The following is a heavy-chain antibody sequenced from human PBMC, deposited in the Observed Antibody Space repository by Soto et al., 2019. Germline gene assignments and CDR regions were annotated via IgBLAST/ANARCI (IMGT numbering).Heavy chain of an antibody. Sequence: QVQLQQWGAGLLRPSETLSLTCAVYGGSFSGYYWSWIRQPPGKGLEWIGEINHSGSTHYNPSLMSRVTISVDTSKNQFSLKMSSVTAADTAVYYCARGRIKVGARGYYYGMDVWGQGTTVTVSS. CDR3: ARGRIKVGARGYYYGMDV. D-gene: IGHD1-26*01. V-gene: IGHV4-34*01. CDR1: GGSFSGYY. J-gene: IGHJ6*02. CDR2: INHSGST.